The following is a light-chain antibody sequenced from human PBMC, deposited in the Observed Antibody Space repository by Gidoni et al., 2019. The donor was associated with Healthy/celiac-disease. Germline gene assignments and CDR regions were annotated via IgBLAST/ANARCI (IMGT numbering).Light chain of an antibody. V-gene: IGKV2-28*01. CDR1: QRHLHSNGYNY. CDR3: MQALQTPWT. Sequence: DIVLTPSPPSLPVTPGEPASIPCRSSQRHLHSNGYNYLDWYLPKPGQSPQLLIYLGSNRASGVPDRFSGSGSGTDFTLKISRVEAEDVGVYYCMQALQTPWTFXQXTKVEIK. CDR2: LGS. J-gene: IGKJ1*01.